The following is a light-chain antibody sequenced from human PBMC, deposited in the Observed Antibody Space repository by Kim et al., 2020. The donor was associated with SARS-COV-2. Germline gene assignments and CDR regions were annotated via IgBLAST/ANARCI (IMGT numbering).Light chain of an antibody. Sequence: NFMLTQPHSVSESPGKTVNISCTRSSGSIASNYVQWYQQRPGSAPTTVIYEDNKRPSGVPDRFSGSIDSSSNSASLTISGLKTEDEADYYCQSYDNRRLVFGGGTQLTVL. CDR1: SGSIASNY. V-gene: IGLV6-57*04. CDR3: QSYDNRRLV. CDR2: EDN. J-gene: IGLJ3*02.